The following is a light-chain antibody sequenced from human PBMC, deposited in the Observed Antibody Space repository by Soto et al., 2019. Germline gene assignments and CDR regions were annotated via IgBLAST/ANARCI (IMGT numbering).Light chain of an antibody. V-gene: IGKV3-20*01. Sequence: EVVLTQSPGTLSLSPGERATLSCRASQSVSSSYLAWYQHKRGQAPRLLMYGASSRATGVPDRFSGRGSGTDYTLTIDRLEPEDFAVYYCQQYGNSPQTFGQGTKVDIK. J-gene: IGKJ1*01. CDR2: GAS. CDR1: QSVSSSY. CDR3: QQYGNSPQT.